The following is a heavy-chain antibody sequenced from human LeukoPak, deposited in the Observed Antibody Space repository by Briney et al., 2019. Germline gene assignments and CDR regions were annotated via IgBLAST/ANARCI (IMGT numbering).Heavy chain of an antibody. V-gene: IGHV3-9*01. J-gene: IGHJ4*02. CDR1: GFTFDDYA. CDR3: AKDVDSYDSRCFDY. D-gene: IGHD3-22*01. Sequence: GGSLRLSCAASGFTFDDYAMHWVRQAPGKGLEWVSGISWNSGSIGYADSVKGRFTISRDNAKNSLYLQMNSLRAEDTALYYCAKDVDSYDSRCFDYWGQGTLVTVSS. CDR2: ISWNSGSI.